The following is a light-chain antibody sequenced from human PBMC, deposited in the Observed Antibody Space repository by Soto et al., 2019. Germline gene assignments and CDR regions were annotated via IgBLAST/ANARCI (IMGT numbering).Light chain of an antibody. Sequence: QSVLTQPPSVSGAPGQRVTISCTGSSSNIGAGYDVHWYQQLPGTAPKLLIYGNSNRPSGVPDRFSGSKSGTSASLAITGLQAEDEADHYCQSYDSSLSGSGVFGTGTRSPS. J-gene: IGLJ1*01. CDR2: GNS. CDR3: QSYDSSLSGSGV. CDR1: SSNIGAGYD. V-gene: IGLV1-40*01.